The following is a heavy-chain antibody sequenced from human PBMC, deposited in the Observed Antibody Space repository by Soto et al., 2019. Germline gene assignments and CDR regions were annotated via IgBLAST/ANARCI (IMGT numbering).Heavy chain of an antibody. CDR2: INPNSGGT. Sequence: ASVKVSCKASGYTFAGYYMQWVRQAPGQGLEWMGWINPNSGGTNYAQKFQGWVTMTRDTSISTAYMELSRLRSDDTAVYYCAVRGVLPPSYGMDVWGQGTTVTVSS. CDR3: AVRGVLPPSYGMDV. J-gene: IGHJ6*02. V-gene: IGHV1-2*04. D-gene: IGHD3-10*01. CDR1: GYTFAGYY.